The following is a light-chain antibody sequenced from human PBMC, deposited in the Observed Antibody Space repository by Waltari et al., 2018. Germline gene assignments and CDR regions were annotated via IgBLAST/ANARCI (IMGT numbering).Light chain of an antibody. V-gene: IGKV2-30*01. Sequence: DVVLTQSPLPLPATLGQSATISCRPSQSLVNSHGAPCLHGFPQRPGQSPRRLIHNVAHRDSCVADIFSGSVSGTGFTLNISRVEAEDVGVDYCMQYRHWPQSFGPGTKVDIK. J-gene: IGKJ3*01. CDR1: QSLVNSHGAPC. CDR2: NVA. CDR3: MQYRHWPQS.